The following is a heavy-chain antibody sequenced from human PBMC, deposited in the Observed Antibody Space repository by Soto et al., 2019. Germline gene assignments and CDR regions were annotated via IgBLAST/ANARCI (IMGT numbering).Heavy chain of an antibody. J-gene: IGHJ6*02. Sequence: QVQLQESGPGLVKPSQTLSLTCTVSGGSISSGDDFWTWIRQPPGKGLEWIGYIYYSGSTYYNPARKSRLTMSLDTSKIQFSLKLSSVTAADTAVYYCARDRAKFKDYYYYGMDVWGQGTTVTVSS. V-gene: IGHV4-30-4*01. CDR3: ARDRAKFKDYYYYGMDV. D-gene: IGHD3-10*01. CDR1: GGSISSGDDF. CDR2: IYYSGST.